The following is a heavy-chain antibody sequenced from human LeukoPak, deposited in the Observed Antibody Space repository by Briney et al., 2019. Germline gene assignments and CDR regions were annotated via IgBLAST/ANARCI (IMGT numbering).Heavy chain of an antibody. CDR3: ARSSRDGWFDY. Sequence: SETLSLTCTVSGGSISSSSYYWGWIRQPPGKGLDWIGSIYYSGSTYYNPSLKSRVTISVDTSKNQFSLKLRSVTAADTAVYYCARSSRDGWFDYWGQGTLVTVSS. D-gene: IGHD5-24*01. V-gene: IGHV4-39*07. J-gene: IGHJ4*02. CDR2: IYYSGST. CDR1: GGSISSSSYY.